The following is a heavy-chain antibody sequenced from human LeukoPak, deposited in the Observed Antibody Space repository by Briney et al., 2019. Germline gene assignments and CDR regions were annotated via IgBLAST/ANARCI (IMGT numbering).Heavy chain of an antibody. V-gene: IGHV1-69*05. D-gene: IGHD2-2*01. CDR2: IIPIFGTA. CDR3: ARDRGGAVGPFDY. J-gene: IGHJ4*02. CDR1: GGTFSSYA. Sequence: GASVKVSCKASGGTFSSYAISWVRQAPGQGLEWMGGIIPIFGTANYAQKFQGRVTITTDESTSTAYMELSSLRSEDTAVYYCARDRGGAVGPFDYWGQGTLVTVSS.